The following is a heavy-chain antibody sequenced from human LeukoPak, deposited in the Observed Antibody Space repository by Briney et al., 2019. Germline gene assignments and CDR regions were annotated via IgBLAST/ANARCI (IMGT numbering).Heavy chain of an antibody. CDR1: GYSISSGYY. CDR2: IYHSGST. CDR3: ARELPGYSSGWFDY. V-gene: IGHV4-38-2*02. D-gene: IGHD6-19*01. J-gene: IGHJ4*02. Sequence: PSETLSLTCAASGYSISSGYYWGWIRQPPGKGLEWIGSIYHSGSTYYNPSLKSRVTISVDTSKNQFSLKLSSVTAADTAVYYCARELPGYSSGWFDYWGQGTLVTVSS.